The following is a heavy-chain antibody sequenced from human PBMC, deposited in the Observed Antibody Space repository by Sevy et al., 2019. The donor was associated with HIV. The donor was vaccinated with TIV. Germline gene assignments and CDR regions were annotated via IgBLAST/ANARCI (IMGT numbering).Heavy chain of an antibody. CDR2: ISYDGSNK. V-gene: IGHV3-30-3*01. D-gene: IGHD1-7*01. Sequence: GGSLRLSCAASGFTFSSYAMHWVRQAPGKGLEWVAVISYDGSNKYYADSVKGRFTISRDNSKNTLYLQMNSLRAEDTAVYYCARGLDAEHATELGYWGQGTLVTVSS. J-gene: IGHJ4*02. CDR1: GFTFSSYA. CDR3: ARGLDAEHATELGY.